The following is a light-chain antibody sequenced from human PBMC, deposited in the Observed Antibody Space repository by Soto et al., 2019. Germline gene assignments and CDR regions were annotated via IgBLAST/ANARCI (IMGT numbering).Light chain of an antibody. CDR3: LQHDSNVWT. CDR2: AAS. Sequence: SPSSVSATEGDRVTITCLASQDIQNALGWYQQKPGKTPKRLIYAASSLQSGVPSRFSGSRSGTEFTLTISSLQPEDFATYYCLQHDSNVWTFGQGTKVDI. V-gene: IGKV1-17*01. J-gene: IGKJ1*01. CDR1: QDIQNA.